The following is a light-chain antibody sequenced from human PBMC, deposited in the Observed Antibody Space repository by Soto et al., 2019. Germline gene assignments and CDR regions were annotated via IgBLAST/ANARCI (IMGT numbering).Light chain of an antibody. CDR3: QQYNNWPPIT. V-gene: IGKV3-15*01. CDR2: GAS. J-gene: IGKJ5*01. CDR1: QSVNSN. Sequence: EIVMTQSPAALSVSPGETATLSCRASQSVNSNLAWYQQKPGQGPRLLIYGASNRATGIPARFSGSGSGTEFTLTISSLQSEDFALYYCQQYNNWPPITFGKGTRLEIK.